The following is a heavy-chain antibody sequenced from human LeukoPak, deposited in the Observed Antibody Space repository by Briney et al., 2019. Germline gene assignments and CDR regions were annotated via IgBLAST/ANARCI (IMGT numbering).Heavy chain of an antibody. CDR2: INQDGSER. CDR3: AGQEWEHLVHFDY. CDR1: GFTFSTYS. V-gene: IGHV3-7*01. Sequence: GGSLRLSCAASGFTFSTYSLSWVRQAPGKGLEWVANINQDGSERYYVDSVKGRFTISRDNAKNSLYLQMNSLRADDTAVYFCAGQEWEHLVHFDYWGQGTLVTVSS. J-gene: IGHJ4*02. D-gene: IGHD1-26*01.